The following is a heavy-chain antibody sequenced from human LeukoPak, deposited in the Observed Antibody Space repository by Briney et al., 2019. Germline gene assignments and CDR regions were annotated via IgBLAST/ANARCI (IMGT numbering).Heavy chain of an antibody. D-gene: IGHD1-14*01. CDR1: GFTFNTYA. CDR2: ISSSGGST. Sequence: PGGSLRLSCAASGFTFNTYAMGWVRQAPGKGLEWVSAISSSGGSTYYADSVKGRFAISRDNSKNTLYLHMNSLRAEDTAVYYCAKDLTFDAFDIWGQGTMVTVSS. J-gene: IGHJ3*02. CDR3: AKDLTFDAFDI. V-gene: IGHV3-23*01.